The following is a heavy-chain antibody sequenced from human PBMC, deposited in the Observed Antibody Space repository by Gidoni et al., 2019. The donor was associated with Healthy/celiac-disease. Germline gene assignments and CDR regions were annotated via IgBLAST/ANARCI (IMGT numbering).Heavy chain of an antibody. CDR1: GCTFSSYD. V-gene: IGHV3-13*01. D-gene: IGHD3-3*01. CDR2: ICTAGDT. CDR3: ARGAYDFWSGYYYYYYGMDV. Sequence: EVQLVESGGGLVQHGGYLRRSCAASGCTFSSYDMNWVRQAKGKGRECVSAICTAGDTYYPGSVKVRFTISRENAKTSLYLQMNSLRAGDPAVYYCARGAYDFWSGYYYYYYGMDVWGQGTTVTVSS. J-gene: IGHJ6*02.